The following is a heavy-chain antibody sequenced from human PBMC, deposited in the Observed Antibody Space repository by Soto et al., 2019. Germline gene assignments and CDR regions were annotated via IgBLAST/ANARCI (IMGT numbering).Heavy chain of an antibody. Sequence: EVQLLESGGGLVQPGGSLRLSCAASGFTFSSYAMSWVRQAPGKGLEWVSAISGSGGSTYYADSVKGRFTISRDNSKNTLYLQMNSLRAEDTAVYYCAKDLGDYGPPDLYMDVWGKGTTVTVSS. J-gene: IGHJ6*03. V-gene: IGHV3-23*01. CDR3: AKDLGDYGPPDLYMDV. CDR1: GFTFSSYA. CDR2: ISGSGGST. D-gene: IGHD4-17*01.